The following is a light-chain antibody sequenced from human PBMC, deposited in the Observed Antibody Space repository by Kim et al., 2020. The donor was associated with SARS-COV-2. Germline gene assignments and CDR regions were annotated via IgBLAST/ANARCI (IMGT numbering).Light chain of an antibody. CDR3: QQYNNWYT. V-gene: IGKV3-15*01. CDR2: GAS. Sequence: ETVMPQSPATLSVSPGERATLSCRASQSVSSNLAWYQQKPGLPPRLLIYGASTRATGIPARFSGSGSGTEFTLTISSLQSEDFAVYYCQQYNNWYTFGQGTKLEI. J-gene: IGKJ2*01. CDR1: QSVSSN.